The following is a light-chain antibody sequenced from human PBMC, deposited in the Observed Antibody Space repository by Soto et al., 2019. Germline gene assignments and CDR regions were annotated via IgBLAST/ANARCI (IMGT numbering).Light chain of an antibody. CDR3: QQRSNWPYT. V-gene: IGKV3-11*01. J-gene: IGKJ2*01. Sequence: EIVLTQYPATLSLSPGERATLSCRASQSVSSYLAWYQQKPGQAPRLLIYDASNRATGIPARFSGSGSGTDFTLTISSLEPEDFAVYYCQQRSNWPYTFSQGTKVDIK. CDR1: QSVSSY. CDR2: DAS.